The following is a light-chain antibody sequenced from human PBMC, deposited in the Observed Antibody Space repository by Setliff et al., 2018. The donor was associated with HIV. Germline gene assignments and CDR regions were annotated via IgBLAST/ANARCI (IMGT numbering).Light chain of an antibody. CDR1: SCDVGGYNY. V-gene: IGLV2-11*01. Sequence: QSVLTQPRSVSGSPGQSVTISCTGTSCDVGGYNYVSWYQHLPGKAPKLMIYDVTKRPSGVPDRFSGSKSGNTASLTISGLQSGDEADYYCCSYAGSYTSLYVFGTGTKVTVL. CDR2: DVT. CDR3: CSYAGSYTSLYV. J-gene: IGLJ1*01.